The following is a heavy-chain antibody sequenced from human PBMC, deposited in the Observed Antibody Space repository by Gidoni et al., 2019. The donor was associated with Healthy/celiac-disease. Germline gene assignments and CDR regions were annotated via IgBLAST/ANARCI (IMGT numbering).Heavy chain of an antibody. Sequence: QVQLVQSGAAVTKPAASVTVSCRASAYTFPSYAMHWVRQAPGQRLEWMGWINAGNGNTKDSQKFQCRVTSTRDTSASTAYMELSSLRSEDMAVYDCARDSFAYYYGSWSYRGFDYWGQGTLVTVSS. V-gene: IGHV1-3*01. J-gene: IGHJ4*02. CDR2: INAGNGNT. CDR3: ARDSFAYYYGSWSYRGFDY. CDR1: AYTFPSYA. D-gene: IGHD3-10*01.